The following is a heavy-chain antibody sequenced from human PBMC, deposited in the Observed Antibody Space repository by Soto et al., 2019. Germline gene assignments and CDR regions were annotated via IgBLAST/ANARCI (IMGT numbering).Heavy chain of an antibody. J-gene: IGHJ5*02. CDR3: ATGRYCLSGDCFPNRFDP. D-gene: IGHD2-21*02. V-gene: IGHV4-30-4*01. Sequence: SETLSLTCSVSGASVTSPGHYWTWIRQSPGKGLEWIGYIYYGGSTVYNPSLKGRSTVSLDTSKNQLSLNLTSVTAADTAVYFCATGRYCLSGDCFPNRFDPWGQGTLVTVSA. CDR2: IYYGGST. CDR1: GASVTSPGHY.